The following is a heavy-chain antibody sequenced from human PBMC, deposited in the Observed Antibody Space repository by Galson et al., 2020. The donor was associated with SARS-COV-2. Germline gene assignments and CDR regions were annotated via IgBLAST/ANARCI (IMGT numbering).Heavy chain of an antibody. CDR1: GYNFNNYA. CDR3: TRGAGAWFGALLDY. J-gene: IGHJ4*02. CDR2: INTNTGNP. Sequence: ASVQVSCKASGYNFNNYALNWVRQAPGQGLEWMAWINTNTGNPTYAQGFTGRFVFSLDTSISTAYLQITSLKAEDTAVYYCTRGAGAWFGALLDYWGQGTLVTVSS. D-gene: IGHD3-10*01. V-gene: IGHV7-4-1*02.